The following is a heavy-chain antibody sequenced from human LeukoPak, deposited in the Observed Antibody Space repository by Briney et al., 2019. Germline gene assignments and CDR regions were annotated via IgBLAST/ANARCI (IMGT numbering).Heavy chain of an antibody. CDR2: IKSKTDGGTT. V-gene: IGHV3-15*01. J-gene: IGHJ5*02. Sequence: GGSLRLSCAASGFTFSNAWMSWVRLAPGKGLEWVGHIKSKTDGGTTDYAAPVKGRFTISRDDSKNTLYLQMNSLKTEDTAVYYCLADWFDPWGQGTLVTVSS. CDR3: LADWFDP. CDR1: GFTFSNAW.